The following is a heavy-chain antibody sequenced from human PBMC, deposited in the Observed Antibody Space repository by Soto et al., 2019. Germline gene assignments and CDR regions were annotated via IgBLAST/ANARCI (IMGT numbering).Heavy chain of an antibody. D-gene: IGHD4-17*01. V-gene: IGHV3-23*01. J-gene: IGHJ4*02. CDR1: GFTFSSYA. CDR3: AKRWAYGEYVIRSPVDY. Sequence: GGSLRLSCAASGFTFSSYAMSWVRQAPGKGLEWVSAISGSGGSTYYADSVKGRFTISRDNSKNTLYLQMNSLRAEDTAVYYCAKRWAYGEYVIRSPVDYWGQGTLVTVSS. CDR2: ISGSGGST.